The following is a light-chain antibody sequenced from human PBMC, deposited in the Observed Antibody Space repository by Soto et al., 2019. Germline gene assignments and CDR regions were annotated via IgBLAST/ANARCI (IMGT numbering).Light chain of an antibody. J-gene: IGKJ4*01. CDR2: DAS. V-gene: IGKV3-11*01. CDR1: QSVSSY. Sequence: EIVLTQSPATLSLSPGERATLSCRASQSVSSYLAWYQQKPGQAPRLLIYDASNRATGIPARFSGSGSGTDFTLTISSLEPEDFAVYYCQQRSNWRGNFGGGTKVDIK. CDR3: QQRSNWRGN.